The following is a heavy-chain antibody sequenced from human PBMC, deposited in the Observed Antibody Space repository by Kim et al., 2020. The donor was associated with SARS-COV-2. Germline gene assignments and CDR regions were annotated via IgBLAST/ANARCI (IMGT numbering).Heavy chain of an antibody. CDR2: IYNDGRT. CDR1: GFTVSSNY. J-gene: IGHJ6*02. D-gene: IGHD2-2*01. CDR3: AREKYQLLTTGQYGLDV. V-gene: IGHV3-53*04. Sequence: GGSLRLSCAASGFTVSSNYMSWVRQAPGKGLEWVSVIYNDGRTLHADSVKGRFTISRHNPKNTLYLQMNSLRAEDTAVYYCAREKYQLLTTGQYGLDVWGQGTTVTISS.